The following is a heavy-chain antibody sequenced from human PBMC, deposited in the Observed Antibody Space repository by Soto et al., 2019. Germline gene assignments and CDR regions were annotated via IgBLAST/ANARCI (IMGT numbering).Heavy chain of an antibody. J-gene: IGHJ4*02. Sequence: QVQLVQSGAEVKKPGSSVTVSCKASGGTFSSYAISWVRQAPGQGLEWMGGIIPIFGTATYAQKFQGRVTITADESTSTAYRELSSLRSEDTAVYYCAKSGYSSSWYDYWGQGTLVTVSS. D-gene: IGHD6-13*01. V-gene: IGHV1-69*01. CDR3: AKSGYSSSWYDY. CDR2: IIPIFGTA. CDR1: GGTFSSYA.